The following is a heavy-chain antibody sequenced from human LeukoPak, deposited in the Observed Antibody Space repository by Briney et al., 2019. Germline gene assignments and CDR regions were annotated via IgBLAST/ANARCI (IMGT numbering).Heavy chain of an antibody. Sequence: GGSLRLSCAASGFTFSSYGMHWVRQAPGKGLEWVSSISSNTNYRNYADSVKGRFTISRDNAKNSLYLEMNSLRAEDTAVYYCATYSGSFSLDYWGQGTLVTVSS. CDR3: ATYSGSFSLDY. CDR1: GFTFSSYG. V-gene: IGHV3-21*06. D-gene: IGHD1-26*01. J-gene: IGHJ4*02. CDR2: ISSNTNYR.